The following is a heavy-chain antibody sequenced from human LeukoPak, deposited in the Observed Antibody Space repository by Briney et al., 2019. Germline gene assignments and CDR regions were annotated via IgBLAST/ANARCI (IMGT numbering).Heavy chain of an antibody. D-gene: IGHD2-8*02. Sequence: ASVKVSCKASGYTFSTYGLTWVRQAPGQGLEWMDWISAYNGDTKYSQSLQGRVTMTTDTSTSTASMELRSLRSDDTAVYYCARSGVVDATSRYMDVWGKGTTVTVSS. CDR1: GYTFSTYG. J-gene: IGHJ6*03. CDR2: ISAYNGDT. CDR3: ARSGVVDATSRYMDV. V-gene: IGHV1-18*01.